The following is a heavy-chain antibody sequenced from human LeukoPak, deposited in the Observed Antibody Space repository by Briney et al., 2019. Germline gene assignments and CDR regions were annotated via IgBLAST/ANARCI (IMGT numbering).Heavy chain of an antibody. D-gene: IGHD2-2*01. CDR1: GYTFTSYG. CDR2: ISAYNGNT. CDR3: ARDWIRYCSSTSCYLSDY. V-gene: IGHV1-18*01. Sequence: ASVKVSCKASGYTFTSYGIGWVRQAPGQGLEWMGWISAYNGNTNYAQKLQGRVTMTTDTSTSTAYMELRSLRSDDTAVYYCARDWIRYCSSTSCYLSDYWGQGTLVTVSS. J-gene: IGHJ4*02.